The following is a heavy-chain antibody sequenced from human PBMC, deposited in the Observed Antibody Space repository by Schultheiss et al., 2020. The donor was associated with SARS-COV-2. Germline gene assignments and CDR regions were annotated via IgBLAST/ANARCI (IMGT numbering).Heavy chain of an antibody. J-gene: IGHJ6*02. CDR1: GYAFTRYY. V-gene: IGHV1-46*01. CDR3: AREGGVEYSSSSPSYYYGMDV. CDR2: INPSGGTT. Sequence: ASVKVSCKASGYAFTRYYMHWVRQAPGQGLEWMGVINPSGGTTSYAPKFQGWVTMTRDTSISTAYMELSRLRSDDTAVYYCAREGGVEYSSSSPSYYYGMDVWGQGTTVTVAS. D-gene: IGHD6-6*01.